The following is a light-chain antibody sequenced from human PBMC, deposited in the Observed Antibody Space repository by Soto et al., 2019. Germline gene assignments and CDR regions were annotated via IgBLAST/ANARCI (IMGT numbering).Light chain of an antibody. J-gene: IGKJ2*02. Sequence: EIVLTQSPGTLSLSPGERATLSCRASQSVSFSFLAWYQQKPGQAPRLLIYGASSRAAGIPDRFSGSGSGTVFTLTISRLEPEDFAVYYCQHYGSSPRTFGQGTKLEIK. CDR3: QHYGSSPRT. V-gene: IGKV3-20*01. CDR2: GAS. CDR1: QSVSFSF.